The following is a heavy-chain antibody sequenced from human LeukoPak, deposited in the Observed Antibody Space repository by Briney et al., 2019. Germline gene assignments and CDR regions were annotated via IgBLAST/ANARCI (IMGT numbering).Heavy chain of an antibody. CDR2: MSHDGSNK. Sequence: GGSLRLSCAASGFTFSSYGMQWVRQAPGKGLEWVAVMSHDGSNKHYADSVKGRFTISRDNSKNTLYLQMNSLRAEDTAVFYCAKDADYRYSGSLDYWGQGTLVTVSS. J-gene: IGHJ4*02. CDR3: AKDADYRYSGSLDY. D-gene: IGHD1-26*01. CDR1: GFTFSSYG. V-gene: IGHV3-30*18.